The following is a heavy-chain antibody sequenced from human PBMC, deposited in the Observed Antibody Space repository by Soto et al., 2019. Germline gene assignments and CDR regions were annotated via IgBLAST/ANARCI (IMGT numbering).Heavy chain of an antibody. V-gene: IGHV4-30-4*01. CDR3: ARYVDTAMVNWFDP. CDR2: ISYNGRT. CDR1: GGSVSSDDYY. J-gene: IGHJ5*02. Sequence: SETLSLTCTVSGGSVSSDDYYWSWIRRPPGKGLEWIGYISYNGRTYYNPSLRSRISMSIDTSKKQFSLNLTSVTAADTAMYYCARYVDTAMVNWFDPWGLGTLVTVSS. D-gene: IGHD5-18*01.